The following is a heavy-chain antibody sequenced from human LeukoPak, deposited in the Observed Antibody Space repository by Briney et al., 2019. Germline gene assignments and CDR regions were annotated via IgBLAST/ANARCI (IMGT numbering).Heavy chain of an antibody. Sequence: SETLSLTCTVSGGSISSNSYHWGWIRQPPGKGLEWIGSIYYSGSTYYNPSLKSRVTISVDTSKNQFSLKLSSVTAADTAVYYCARRGAMVQFDYWGQGTLVTVSS. CDR1: GGSISSNSYH. CDR2: IYYSGST. CDR3: ARRGAMVQFDY. J-gene: IGHJ4*02. V-gene: IGHV4-39*01. D-gene: IGHD5-18*01.